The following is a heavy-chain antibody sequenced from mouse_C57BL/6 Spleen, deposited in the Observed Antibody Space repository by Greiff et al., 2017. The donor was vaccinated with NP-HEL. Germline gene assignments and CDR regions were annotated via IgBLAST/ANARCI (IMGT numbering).Heavy chain of an antibody. D-gene: IGHD2-4*01. Sequence: EVKLVESGGGLVQPGGSMKLSCVASGFTFSNYWMNWVRQSPEKGLEWVAQIRLKSDNYATHYAESVKGRFTISRDDSKSSVYLQMNNLRAEDTGIYYCTRIYDYDGEYYYAMDYWGQGTSVTVSS. J-gene: IGHJ4*01. V-gene: IGHV6-3*01. CDR2: IRLKSDNYAT. CDR1: GFTFSNYW. CDR3: TRIYDYDGEYYYAMDY.